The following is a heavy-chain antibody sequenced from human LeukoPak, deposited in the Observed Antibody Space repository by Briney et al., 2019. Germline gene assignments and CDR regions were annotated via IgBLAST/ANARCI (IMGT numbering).Heavy chain of an antibody. D-gene: IGHD2-15*01. J-gene: IGHJ3*02. CDR1: GFTFSSYS. V-gene: IGHV3-21*01. CDR2: ISSSSSYI. Sequence: PGGSLRLSCAASGFTFSSYSMNWVRQAPGKGLEWVSSISSSSSYIYYADSVKGRFTISRGNAKNSLYLQMNSLRAEDTAVYYCARGAGGSLLDAFDIWGQGTMVTVSS. CDR3: ARGAGGSLLDAFDI.